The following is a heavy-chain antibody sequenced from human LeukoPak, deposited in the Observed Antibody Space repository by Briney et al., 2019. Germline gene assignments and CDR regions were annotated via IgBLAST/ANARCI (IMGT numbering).Heavy chain of an antibody. CDR2: IWYDGSNK. V-gene: IGHV3-33*06. Sequence: GRSLRLSCAASGFTFSSYGMHWVRQAPGKGLEWVAVIWYDGSNKYYADSVKGRFTISRDNSKNTLYLQMNSRRAEDTAVYYCAKSGSSSSGYYYYYMDVWGKGTTVTVSS. D-gene: IGHD6-6*01. CDR1: GFTFSSYG. CDR3: AKSGSSSSGYYYYYMDV. J-gene: IGHJ6*03.